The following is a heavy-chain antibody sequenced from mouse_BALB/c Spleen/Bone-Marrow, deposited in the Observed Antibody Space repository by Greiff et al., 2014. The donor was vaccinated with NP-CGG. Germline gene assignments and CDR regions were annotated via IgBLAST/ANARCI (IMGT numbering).Heavy chain of an antibody. D-gene: IGHD1-1*01. CDR2: INPSSGYT. Sequence: QVQLQQSGAELARPGASVKMSCKASGYTFTSYTMHWVKQRPGQGLEWIGYINPSSGYTNYNQKFKDKATLTADKSSSTAYMQLSSLASEDSAGYYCARSLRWYFDVWGAGTTVTVSS. V-gene: IGHV1-4*01. CDR1: GYTFTSYT. CDR3: ARSLRWYFDV. J-gene: IGHJ1*01.